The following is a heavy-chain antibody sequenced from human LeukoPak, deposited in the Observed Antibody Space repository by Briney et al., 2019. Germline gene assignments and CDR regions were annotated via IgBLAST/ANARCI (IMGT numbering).Heavy chain of an antibody. D-gene: IGHD3-3*01. Sequence: GGSXRLSCXXSGXTFNTCAMXWVRQAPGKGLEWVSAISESGSGTYYADSVKGRFTISRDNSKNTLYLQMNSLRVDDTALYYCAKGVFGVNRAFDYWGQGTLVTVSS. CDR3: AKGVFGVNRAFDY. J-gene: IGHJ4*02. V-gene: IGHV3-23*01. CDR2: ISESGSGT. CDR1: GXTFNTCA.